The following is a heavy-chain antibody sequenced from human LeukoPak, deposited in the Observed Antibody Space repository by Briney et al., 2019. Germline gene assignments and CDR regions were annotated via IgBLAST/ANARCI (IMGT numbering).Heavy chain of an antibody. Sequence: GGSLRPSCAASGFTFSSYGMHWVRQAPGKGLEWVAVISYDGSNKYYADSVKGRFTISRDNSKNTLYLQMNSLRAEDTAVYYCAKDEGYSSSWYFHYFDYWGQGTLVTVSS. CDR2: ISYDGSNK. CDR3: AKDEGYSSSWYFHYFDY. V-gene: IGHV3-30*18. D-gene: IGHD6-13*01. CDR1: GFTFSSYG. J-gene: IGHJ4*02.